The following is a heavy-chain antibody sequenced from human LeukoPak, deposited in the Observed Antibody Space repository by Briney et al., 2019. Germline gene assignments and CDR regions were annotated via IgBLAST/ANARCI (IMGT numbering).Heavy chain of an antibody. D-gene: IGHD3-9*01. Sequence: ASVKLSCKASGYTLTNYYMHWVRQAPGQGLEWMGVINPGDGSTSYAQKFQDRVTMTRDTSTNTVYMELSSLRSGDTAVYYCARSRSGYYGVSTVYPLDYWGQGTLVTISS. CDR2: INPGDGST. CDR3: ARSRSGYYGVSTVYPLDY. CDR1: GYTLTNYY. V-gene: IGHV1-46*01. J-gene: IGHJ4*02.